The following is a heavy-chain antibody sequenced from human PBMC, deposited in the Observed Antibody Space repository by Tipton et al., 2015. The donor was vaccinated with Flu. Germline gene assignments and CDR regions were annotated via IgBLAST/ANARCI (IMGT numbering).Heavy chain of an antibody. J-gene: IGHJ3*02. CDR2: INHSGST. V-gene: IGHV4-34*01. CDR3: ARDWRDSSSSGLPNAFDI. Sequence: TLSLTCAVYGGSFSGYYWSWIRQPPGKGLEWIGEINHSGSTNYNPSLKSRVTISVDTSKNQFSLKLSSVTAADTAVYYCARDWRDSSSSGLPNAFDIWGQGTMVTVSS. CDR1: GGSFSGYY. D-gene: IGHD6-6*01.